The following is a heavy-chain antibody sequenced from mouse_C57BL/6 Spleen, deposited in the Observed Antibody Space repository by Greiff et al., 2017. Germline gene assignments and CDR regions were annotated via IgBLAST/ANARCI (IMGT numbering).Heavy chain of an antibody. V-gene: IGHV1-50*01. CDR2: IDPSDSYT. CDR1: GYTFTSYW. J-gene: IGHJ2*01. D-gene: IGHD1-1*01. Sequence: QVQLQQPGAELVKPGASVKLSCKASGYTFTSYWMQWVKQRPGQGLEWIGEIDPSDSYTNYNQKFKGKATLTVDTSSSTAYMQLSSLPSEDSAVYYCARGLLLRLDYGGQGTTLTGSS. CDR3: ARGLLLRLDY.